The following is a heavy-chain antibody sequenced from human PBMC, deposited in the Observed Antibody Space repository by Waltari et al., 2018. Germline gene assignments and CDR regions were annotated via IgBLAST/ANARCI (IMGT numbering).Heavy chain of an antibody. CDR1: GDSISGSYW. CDR3: AGDRAIGLFFDY. D-gene: IGHD2-2*01. CDR2: AHQSGKT. V-gene: IGHV4-4*02. J-gene: IGHJ4*02. Sequence: QVQLQESGQGLVKPSGTLSLTCAVSGDSISGSYWWSWVRQSPEKGLEWIEQAHQSGKTHYNPSLQSRVTISLDKPKNQFSLNLNSVTAADTAVYYCAGDRAIGLFFDYWGRGTLVTVSS.